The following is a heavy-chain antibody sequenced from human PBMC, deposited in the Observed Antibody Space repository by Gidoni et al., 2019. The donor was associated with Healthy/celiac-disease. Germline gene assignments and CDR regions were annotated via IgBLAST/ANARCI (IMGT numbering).Heavy chain of an antibody. Sequence: QLQLQESGPVLVKPSETLSLTCTVSGGTISRSSYYWGWIRQPPGKGLEWIGSIYYSGGTYYNPSLKSRVTISVDTSKNQFSLKLSSVTAADTAVYYCARAPIRRERRPYYFDYWGQGTLVTVSS. V-gene: IGHV4-39*07. CDR1: GGTISRSSYY. D-gene: IGHD1-1*01. CDR3: ARAPIRRERRPYYFDY. J-gene: IGHJ4*02. CDR2: IYYSGGT.